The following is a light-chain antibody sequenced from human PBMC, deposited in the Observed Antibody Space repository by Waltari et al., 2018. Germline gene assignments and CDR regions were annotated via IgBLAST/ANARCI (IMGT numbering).Light chain of an antibody. CDR2: DVN. Sequence: QSALTQPASVSGSPGQSITIPCPGTSSDVGGYNYVSWYQQHPGKAPKLMIFDVNNRPSGVSNRFSGSKSGNTASLTISGLQAEDEADYYCSAYISSSTLELFGGGTRLTVL. V-gene: IGLV2-14*03. CDR1: SSDVGGYNY. CDR3: SAYISSSTLEL. J-gene: IGLJ2*01.